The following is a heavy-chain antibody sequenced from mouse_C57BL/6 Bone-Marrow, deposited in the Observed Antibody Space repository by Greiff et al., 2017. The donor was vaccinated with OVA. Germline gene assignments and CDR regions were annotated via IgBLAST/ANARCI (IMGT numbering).Heavy chain of an antibody. CDR3: TRDDSPWFAY. CDR1: GFNIKDDY. CDR2: IDPENGDT. V-gene: IGHV14-4*01. J-gene: IGHJ3*01. Sequence: EVQGVESGAELVRPGASVKLSCTASGFNIKDDYMHWVKQRPEQGLEWIGWIDPENGDTEYASKFQGKATITADTSSNTAYLQLSSLTSEDTAVYYCTRDDSPWFAYWGQGTLVTVSA. D-gene: IGHD2-4*01.